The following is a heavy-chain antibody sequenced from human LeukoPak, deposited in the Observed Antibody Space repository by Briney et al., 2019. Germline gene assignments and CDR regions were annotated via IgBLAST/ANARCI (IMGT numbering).Heavy chain of an antibody. V-gene: IGHV1-2*02. CDR3: ARVGPDCGGDCYSN. J-gene: IGHJ4*02. CDR1: GYTFTGYY. CDR2: INGNTGST. D-gene: IGHD2-21*02. Sequence: GASVKVSCKTSGYTFTGYYIHWVRQAPGQGLKWMGWINGNTGSTNYAQKFQDRVAMTRDTSISTAYMDLNRLRSDDTAVYFCARVGPDCGGDCYSNWGQGTLVTVSS.